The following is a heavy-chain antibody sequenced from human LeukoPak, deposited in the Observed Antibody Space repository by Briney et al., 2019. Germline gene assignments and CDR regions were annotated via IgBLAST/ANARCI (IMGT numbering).Heavy chain of an antibody. CDR1: GGSISSSSYY. CDR2: IYYSGST. CDR3: ARVDSSGYNFDY. V-gene: IGHV4-39*01. D-gene: IGHD3-22*01. Sequence: SETLSLTCTVSGGSISSSSYYWGWIRQPPGKGLEWIVSIYYSGSTYYNPSLKSRVTISVDTSKNQFSLKLSSVTAADTAVYYCARVDSSGYNFDYWGQGTLVTVSS. J-gene: IGHJ4*02.